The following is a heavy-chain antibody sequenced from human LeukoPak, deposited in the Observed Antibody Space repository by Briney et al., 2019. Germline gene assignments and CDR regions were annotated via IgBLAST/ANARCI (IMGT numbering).Heavy chain of an antibody. Sequence: SGTLSLTCAIPGASISSTNWWIWVRQPPGKGLEWIGEMHHSGRTNYNPSLKSRITISVDTSKNQFSLKLSSVTAADTAVYYCARDTSGRFDPWGQGTLVTVSS. CDR1: GASISSTNW. CDR3: ARDTSGRFDP. V-gene: IGHV4-4*02. D-gene: IGHD3-3*01. CDR2: MHHSGRT. J-gene: IGHJ5*02.